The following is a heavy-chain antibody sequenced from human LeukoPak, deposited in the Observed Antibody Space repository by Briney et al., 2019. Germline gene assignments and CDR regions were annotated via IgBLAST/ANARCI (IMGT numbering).Heavy chain of an antibody. D-gene: IGHD1-1*01. Sequence: NPSETLSLICTVSGGSINGYYWNWIRQPPGKGLELIGYIYNSGSPTYNPSLKSRVTISVDTSKNQFSLQLRSVTAADTAVYYCAGDVMSTALDAFDVWGQGTMVTVSS. J-gene: IGHJ3*01. CDR1: GGSINGYY. CDR3: AGDVMSTALDAFDV. V-gene: IGHV4-59*01. CDR2: IYNSGSP.